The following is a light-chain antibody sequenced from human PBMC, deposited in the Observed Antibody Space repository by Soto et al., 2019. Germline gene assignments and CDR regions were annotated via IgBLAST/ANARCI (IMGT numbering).Light chain of an antibody. V-gene: IGKV3-20*01. CDR3: QQYGSSLIT. CDR1: QTLGTN. CDR2: GAS. Sequence: DIVMTQSPATLSLSPGERATLSCRASQTLGTNLAWYQQKPGQAPRLLIFGASTRATGVPARFSASGSGTDFTLTISRLEPEDFGMYYCQQYGSSLITFGQGTRLEIK. J-gene: IGKJ5*01.